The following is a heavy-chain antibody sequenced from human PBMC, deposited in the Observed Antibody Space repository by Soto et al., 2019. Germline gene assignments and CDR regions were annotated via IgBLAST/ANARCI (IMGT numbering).Heavy chain of an antibody. V-gene: IGHV3-11*01. D-gene: IGHD3-10*01. CDR1: GFTFSDYY. Sequence: GGSLRLSCAASGFTFSDYYMSWVRQAPGKGLEWISYISSSGATIYYADSVKGRFTTSRDNANNSLFLEMNSLRAEDTAVYYCVRVGYAYGNDPWGQGTLVTVSS. J-gene: IGHJ5*02. CDR3: VRVGYAYGNDP. CDR2: ISSSGATI.